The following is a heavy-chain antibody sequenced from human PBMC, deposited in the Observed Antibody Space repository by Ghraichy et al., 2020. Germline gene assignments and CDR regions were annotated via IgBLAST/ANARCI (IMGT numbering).Heavy chain of an antibody. V-gene: IGHV3-53*01. Sequence: GESLNISCAASGFTVSSNYMSWVRQAPGKGLEWVSVIYSGGSTYYADSVKGRFTISRDKSKNTLYLQMNSLRAEDTAVYYCARCHSGSYHYGMDVWGQGTTVTVSS. CDR3: ARCHSGSYHYGMDV. D-gene: IGHD1-26*01. J-gene: IGHJ6*02. CDR2: IYSGGST. CDR1: GFTVSSNY.